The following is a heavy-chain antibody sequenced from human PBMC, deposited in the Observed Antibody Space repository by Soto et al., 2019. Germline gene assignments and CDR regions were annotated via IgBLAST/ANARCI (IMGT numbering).Heavy chain of an antibody. V-gene: IGHV3-7*01. CDR3: ARDRYSSSWYSGSYFDY. D-gene: IGHD6-13*01. J-gene: IGHJ4*02. CDR2: IKQDGSDK. CDR1: GFTFSSYW. Sequence: GGSLRLSCAASGFTFSSYWMSWVRQAPGKGLEWVANIKQDGSDKYYVDSVKGRFTISRDNAKNSLYLQMNSLRAEDTAVYYCARDRYSSSWYSGSYFDYWGQGTLVTVSS.